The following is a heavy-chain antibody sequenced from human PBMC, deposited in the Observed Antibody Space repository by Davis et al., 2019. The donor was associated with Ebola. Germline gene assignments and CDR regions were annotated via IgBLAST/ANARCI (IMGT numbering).Heavy chain of an antibody. Sequence: GGSLRLSCAGSGFTFGDSAMHWVRQAPGKGLEWVSGISWNSDNIVYADSVKGRFTISRDNARNSLYLQMNSLRGEDTAFYYCAKGRTIPLALDLWGQGTLVTVSS. CDR3: AKGRTIPLALDL. V-gene: IGHV3-9*01. CDR1: GFTFGDSA. J-gene: IGHJ5*02. D-gene: IGHD2-2*02. CDR2: ISWNSDNI.